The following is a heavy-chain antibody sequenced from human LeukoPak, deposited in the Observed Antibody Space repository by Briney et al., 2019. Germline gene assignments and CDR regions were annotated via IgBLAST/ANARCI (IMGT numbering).Heavy chain of an antibody. CDR1: GGSISSHY. CDR3: ARGESNRTPQDGVGRPDFWSGYKRYYYYYYYMDV. V-gene: IGHV4-59*11. D-gene: IGHD3-3*01. CDR2: IYYSGST. J-gene: IGHJ6*03. Sequence: SETLSLTCTVSGGSISSHYWSWIRQPPGKGLEWIGYIYYSGSTNYNPSLKSRVTISVDTSKNQFSLKLSSVTAADTAVYYCARGESNRTPQDGVGRPDFWSGYKRYYYYYYYMDVWGKGTTVTVSS.